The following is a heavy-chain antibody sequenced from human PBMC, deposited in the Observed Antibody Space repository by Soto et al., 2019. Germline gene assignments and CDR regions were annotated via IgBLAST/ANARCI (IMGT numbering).Heavy chain of an antibody. J-gene: IGHJ4*02. CDR3: ARLMGTSFDL. Sequence: GGSLRLSCAASGFSIDDFAMHWVRQAPGKGLEWVSSISWDSGKIGYADSVTGRFSVSRDDSKNSLSLQMNSLKTEDTAGYFCARLMGTSFDLWGQGTLVTVSS. CDR1: GFSIDDFA. CDR2: ISWDSGKI. V-gene: IGHV3-9*01. D-gene: IGHD2-8*01.